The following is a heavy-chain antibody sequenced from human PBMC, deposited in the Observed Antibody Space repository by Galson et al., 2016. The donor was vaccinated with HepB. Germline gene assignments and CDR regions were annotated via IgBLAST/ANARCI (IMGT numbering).Heavy chain of an antibody. J-gene: IGHJ4*02. Sequence: SLRLSCAASGFTFSKYAMAWVRQVPGKGLEWVGSIRGRGDITYYSGSGEGRFTISRDNANNTVHLQMSGLTAEDTAIYYCSKFEREDSSGYYYGIFDHWGQGSLVAVSS. V-gene: IGHV3-23*01. D-gene: IGHD3-22*01. CDR3: SKFEREDSSGYYYGIFDH. CDR2: IRGRGDIT. CDR1: GFTFSKYA.